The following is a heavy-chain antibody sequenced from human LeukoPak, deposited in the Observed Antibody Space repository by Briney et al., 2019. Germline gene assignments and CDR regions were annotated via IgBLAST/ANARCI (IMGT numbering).Heavy chain of an antibody. CDR2: IKQEGSEK. Sequence: PGGSLRLSCAASGFTYSSYWMSWVRQAPGKGLEGVANIKQEGSEKYYVDSVKGRFTISRDNAKNSLYLQMNSLRAEDTAVYYCARDGWWSSGWYQTLFDYWGQGTLVTVSS. CDR3: ARDGWWSSGWYQTLFDY. D-gene: IGHD6-19*01. J-gene: IGHJ4*02. V-gene: IGHV3-7*01. CDR1: GFTYSSYW.